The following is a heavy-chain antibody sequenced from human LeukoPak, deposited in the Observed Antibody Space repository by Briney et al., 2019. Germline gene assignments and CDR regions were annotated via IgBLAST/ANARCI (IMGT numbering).Heavy chain of an antibody. J-gene: IGHJ2*01. CDR2: IYYSGRT. CDR3: AREADELPGGYGDYSDWYFDL. V-gene: IGHV4-39*07. CDR1: GGSVSRSGHY. Sequence: SETLSLTCTVSGGSVSRSGHYWGWIRQPPGKGLEWIGSIYYSGRTYYNPSLKSRVTISVDTSKNQFSLKVSSVTAADTAVYYCAREADELPGGYGDYSDWYFDLWGRGTLVTVSS. D-gene: IGHD4-17*01.